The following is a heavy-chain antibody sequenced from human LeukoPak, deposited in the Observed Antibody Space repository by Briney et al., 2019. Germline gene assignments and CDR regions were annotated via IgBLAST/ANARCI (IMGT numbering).Heavy chain of an antibody. CDR3: ARDSPYSSGWRDAFDI. CDR1: GYKLTNNW. CDR2: IYPGDSDT. V-gene: IGHV5-51*01. Sequence: GESLKISCKISGYKLTNNWIGWVRQVPGKGLEWMGIIYPGDSDTRYSPSFQGQVTISADKSISAAYLQWSSLKASDTAMYYCARDSPYSSGWRDAFDIWGQGTMVTVSS. J-gene: IGHJ3*02. D-gene: IGHD6-19*01.